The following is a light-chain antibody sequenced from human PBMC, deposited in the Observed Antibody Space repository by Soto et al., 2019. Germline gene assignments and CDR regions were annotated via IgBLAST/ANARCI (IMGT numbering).Light chain of an antibody. V-gene: IGLV2-14*01. CDR3: SSYTSSSTLVV. J-gene: IGLJ2*01. Sequence: QSVLTQPASVSGSPGQSITISCTGTSSDVGGYNYVYWYQQHPGKAPKLMIYEVSNRPSGVSNRFSGSKSGNTASLTISGLQAEDEADYYCSSYTSSSTLVVFGGGTTLTVL. CDR1: SSDVGGYNY. CDR2: EVS.